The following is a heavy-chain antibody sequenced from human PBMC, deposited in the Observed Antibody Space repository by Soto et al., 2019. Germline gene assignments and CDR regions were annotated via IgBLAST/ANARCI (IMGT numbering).Heavy chain of an antibody. CDR3: ARITRSPNSGYFDY. J-gene: IGHJ4*02. D-gene: IGHD7-27*01. V-gene: IGHV4-59*01. CDR2: IYYTGTGST. CDR1: GDSMSGYY. Sequence: PSETLSLTCTVSGDSMSGYYWTWFRRPPGEGLEWLGYIYYTGTGSTKYNPSLKSRVTVSLDTSKNQFSLILSSVTAADTAVYYCARITRSPNSGYFDYWAREPWSPSPQ.